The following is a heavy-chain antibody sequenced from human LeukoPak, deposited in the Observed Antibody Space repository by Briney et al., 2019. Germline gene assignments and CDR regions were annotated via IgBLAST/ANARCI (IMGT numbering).Heavy chain of an antibody. CDR1: GGSISSSSYY. Sequence: SETLSLTCTVSGGSISSSSYYWGWIRQPPGKGLEWIGSIYYSGSTYYNPSLKSRVTISVDTSKNQFSLKLSSVTAADTAVYYCVRATKRLGLDIWGQGTMVTVSS. J-gene: IGHJ3*02. V-gene: IGHV4-39*07. CDR3: VRATKRLGLDI. CDR2: IYYSGST. D-gene: IGHD5-24*01.